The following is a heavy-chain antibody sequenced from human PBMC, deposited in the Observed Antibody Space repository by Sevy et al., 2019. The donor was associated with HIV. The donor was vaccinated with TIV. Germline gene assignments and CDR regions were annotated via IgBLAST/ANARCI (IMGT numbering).Heavy chain of an antibody. CDR3: IRVYDITWNGHYFDY. J-gene: IGHJ4*02. D-gene: IGHD1-1*01. CDR1: GFTFSSYW. CDR2: LSSDGSTT. Sequence: GGSLRLSCAASGFTFSSYWMNWVRQAPGKGLVWVSRLSSDGSTTIYADSVKGRFTISRDNAKNTLYLQINSLRAEDTAVYYCIRVYDITWNGHYFDYWGQGTLVTGSS. V-gene: IGHV3-74*01.